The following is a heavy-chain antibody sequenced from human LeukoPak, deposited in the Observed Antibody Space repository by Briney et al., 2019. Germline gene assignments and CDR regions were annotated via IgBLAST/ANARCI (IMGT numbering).Heavy chain of an antibody. J-gene: IGHJ4*02. D-gene: IGHD5-18*01. CDR1: GFTFSSYA. CDR3: AKYRGTTMVSSRVGFDY. Sequence: PGGSLRLSCAASGFTFSSYAMSWVRLAPGKGLEWVSGISNSGDSTDNADSVKGRFTISRDNSKNTLSLQMNSLRAEDTAVYYCAKYRGTTMVSSRVGFDYWGQGTLVTVSS. V-gene: IGHV3-23*01. CDR2: ISNSGDST.